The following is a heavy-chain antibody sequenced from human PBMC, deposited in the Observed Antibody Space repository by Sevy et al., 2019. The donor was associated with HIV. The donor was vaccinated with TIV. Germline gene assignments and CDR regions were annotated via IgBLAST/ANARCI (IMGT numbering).Heavy chain of an antibody. CDR1: GGSISSGDYH. D-gene: IGHD2-15*01. Sequence: SETLSLTCTVSGGSISSGDYHWSWIRQPPGKGLEWIGYIYSSGRTYHNPSLKGRVTISIDTSENQFSLKLSSVTDADTAVYYCARTKYCSGGSCYFYFDYWGQGTLVTVSS. J-gene: IGHJ4*02. V-gene: IGHV4-30-4*01. CDR3: ARTKYCSGGSCYFYFDY. CDR2: IYSSGRT.